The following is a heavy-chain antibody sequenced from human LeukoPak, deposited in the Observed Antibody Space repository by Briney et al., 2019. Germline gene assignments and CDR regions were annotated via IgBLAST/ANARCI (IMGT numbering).Heavy chain of an antibody. V-gene: IGHV3-23*01. CDR1: GFTFSNYA. CDR3: AKHLAYGGNSPFDY. D-gene: IGHD4-23*01. J-gene: IGHJ4*02. CDR2: LSDSGGDT. Sequence: GGSPRLSCAASGFTFSNYAMSWVRQAPGKRLEWVSSLSDSGGDTNYADSVKGRFTISRDSSKNTLYLQMNSLRAEDTAVYYCAKHLAYGGNSPFDYWGQGTLVTVSS.